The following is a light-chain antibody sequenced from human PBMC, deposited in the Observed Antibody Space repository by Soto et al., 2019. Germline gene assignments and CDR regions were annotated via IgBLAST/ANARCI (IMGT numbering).Light chain of an antibody. CDR2: GAS. J-gene: IGKJ1*01. CDR3: QQYSSTFWT. Sequence: EIVLTQSPGTLSLSPGERTTLSCRASQSISSSYLAWYQQKPGQAPRLLVYGASSRATGIPDRFSGSGFGTDFTFTISRLEPEDFALYYCQQYSSTFWTLGQGTKVDIK. V-gene: IGKV3-20*01. CDR1: QSISSSY.